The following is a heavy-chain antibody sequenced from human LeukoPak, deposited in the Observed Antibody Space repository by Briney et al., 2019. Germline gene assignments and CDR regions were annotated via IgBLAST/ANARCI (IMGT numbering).Heavy chain of an antibody. J-gene: IGHJ4*02. V-gene: IGHV3-23*01. CDR2: ISGSGGST. CDR3: AKSLAVAGTGDY. D-gene: IGHD6-19*01. CDR1: GFTFSSYA. Sequence: PGGSLRLSCAASGFTFSSYAMSWVRQAPGKGLEWVSAISGSGGSTYYADSVKGRFTISRDNSKNTLYLQMNSLRAEDTAVYHCAKSLAVAGTGDYWGQGTLVTVSS.